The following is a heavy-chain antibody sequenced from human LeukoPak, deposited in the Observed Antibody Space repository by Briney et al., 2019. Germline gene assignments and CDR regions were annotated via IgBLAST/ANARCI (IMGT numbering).Heavy chain of an antibody. CDR2: IYYSGST. V-gene: IGHV4-59*01. CDR3: ARDFGDYVYGSMAFDI. Sequence: SETLSLTCTVSGCSISSYYLSWIRQPPGKGLEWIGYIYYSGSTNYNPSLKSRGTISVDTSKNQFSLKLSSVTAADTAVYYCARDFGDYVYGSMAFDIWGQGTMVTASS. D-gene: IGHD4-17*01. CDR1: GCSISSYY. J-gene: IGHJ3*02.